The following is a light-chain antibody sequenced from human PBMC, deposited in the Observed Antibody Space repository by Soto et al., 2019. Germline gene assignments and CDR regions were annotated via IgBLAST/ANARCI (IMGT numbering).Light chain of an antibody. Sequence: QSALTQSASVSGSPGQSITISCTGTSNDVGNNNYVSWYQQHPGEVPKLIIFNVNNRPSGVFYRFSGSKSGNTASLTISGLQAEDEADYYCSSFTSSTTYVFGTGTKVTVL. V-gene: IGLV2-14*01. CDR3: SSFTSSTTYV. CDR1: SNDVGNNNY. CDR2: NVN. J-gene: IGLJ1*01.